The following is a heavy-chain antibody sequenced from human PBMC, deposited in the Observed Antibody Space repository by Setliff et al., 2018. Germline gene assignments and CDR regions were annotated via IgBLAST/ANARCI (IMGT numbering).Heavy chain of an antibody. CDR1: GGSMTDFF. V-gene: IGHV4-4*08. D-gene: IGHD2-15*01. CDR2: IYTKGSI. Sequence: KTSETLSLTCSVAGGSMTDFFWHWIRQSPGKGLEWIGYIYTKGSINYNPSLRSRVTMSVDRSRNQFSLTLRSVTAADMAVYYCARGLNTESWTPLYWSPGTLVTVSS. CDR3: ARGLNTESWTPLY. J-gene: IGHJ4*02.